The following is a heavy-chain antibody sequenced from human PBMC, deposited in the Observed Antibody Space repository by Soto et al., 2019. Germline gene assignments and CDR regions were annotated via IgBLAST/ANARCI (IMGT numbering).Heavy chain of an antibody. Sequence: ASVKVSCKASGYTFTSYYMHWVRRAPGRGLEWMGIINPSGGSTSYAQKFQGRVTMTRDTSTSTVYMELSSLRSEDTAVYYCASLPAFYGSGSYYGYGMDVWGQGTTVTVSS. J-gene: IGHJ6*02. D-gene: IGHD3-10*01. CDR3: ASLPAFYGSGSYYGYGMDV. CDR1: GYTFTSYY. V-gene: IGHV1-46*01. CDR2: INPSGGST.